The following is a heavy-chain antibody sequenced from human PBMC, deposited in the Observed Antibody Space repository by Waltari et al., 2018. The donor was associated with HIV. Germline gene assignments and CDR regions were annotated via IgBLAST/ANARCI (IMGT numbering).Heavy chain of an antibody. J-gene: IGHJ4*02. Sequence: QVQLVQSGAEVKKPGASVKVSCKASGSTFTRYDINWVRQASGQGPEWMGWMNPNSGNTGYAQKVQGRVTMTRNTSISTAYMELSSLKSEDTAVYYCARKGGIGSGWYAFDHWGQGTLVAVSS. CDR1: GSTFTRYD. D-gene: IGHD6-19*01. CDR2: MNPNSGNT. V-gene: IGHV1-8*01. CDR3: ARKGGIGSGWYAFDH.